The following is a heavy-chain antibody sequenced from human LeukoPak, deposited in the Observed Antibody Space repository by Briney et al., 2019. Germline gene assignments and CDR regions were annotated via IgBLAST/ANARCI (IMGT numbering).Heavy chain of an antibody. CDR3: ASLPIDSSTGTFGWFDP. V-gene: IGHV4-59*01. CDR2: ISYSGST. Sequence: SETLSLTCTVSGGSISSDHWTWIRQPPGKGLEWIARISYSGSTNYNPSLKSRVTISLDSSKNQFSLRLSSVTPADTAAYYCASLPIDSSTGTFGWFDPWGQGTLVTVYS. D-gene: IGHD1-14*01. J-gene: IGHJ5*02. CDR1: GGSISSDH.